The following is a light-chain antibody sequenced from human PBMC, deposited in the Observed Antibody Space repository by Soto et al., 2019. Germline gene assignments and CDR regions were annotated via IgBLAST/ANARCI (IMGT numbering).Light chain of an antibody. Sequence: QSVLTQPPSVSGAPGQRVTISCTGSSSNIGAGYDVHWYQQLPGTAPKLLIYGNNNRPSGVPDRFSGSKSATSASLAITGLQAEDEAHYYCQSYDSSLSGVVFGGGTKLTVL. CDR1: SSNIGAGYD. J-gene: IGLJ2*01. V-gene: IGLV1-40*01. CDR3: QSYDSSLSGVV. CDR2: GNN.